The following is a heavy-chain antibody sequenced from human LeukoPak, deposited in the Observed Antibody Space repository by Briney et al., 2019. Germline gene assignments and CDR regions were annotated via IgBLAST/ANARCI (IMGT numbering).Heavy chain of an antibody. CDR2: IRYDGSNK. CDR1: GFTFSSYG. Sequence: GGSLRLSCAASGFTFSSYGMHWIRQAPGKGLEWVAFIRYDGSNKYYADSVKGRFTISRDNSKNTLYLQMNSLRAEDTAVYYCAKDAGFGEPPGYWGQGTLVTVSS. J-gene: IGHJ4*02. V-gene: IGHV3-30*02. CDR3: AKDAGFGEPPGY. D-gene: IGHD3-10*01.